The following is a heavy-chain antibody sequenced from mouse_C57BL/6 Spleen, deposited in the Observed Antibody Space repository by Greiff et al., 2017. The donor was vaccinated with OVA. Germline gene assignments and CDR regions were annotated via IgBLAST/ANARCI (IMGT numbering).Heavy chain of an antibody. Sequence: EVQRVESGPELVKPGASVKMSCKASGYTFTDYNMHWVKQSHGKSLEWIGYINPNNGGTSYNQKFKGKATLTVNKSSSTAYMELRSLTSEVSAVYYCARRYGSSYLAYWGQGTLVTVSA. V-gene: IGHV1-22*01. CDR2: INPNNGGT. J-gene: IGHJ3*01. CDR3: ARRYGSSYLAY. D-gene: IGHD1-1*01. CDR1: GYTFTDYN.